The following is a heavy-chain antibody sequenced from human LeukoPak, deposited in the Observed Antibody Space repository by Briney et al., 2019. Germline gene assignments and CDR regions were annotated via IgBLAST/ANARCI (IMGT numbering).Heavy chain of an antibody. D-gene: IGHD3-22*01. CDR2: IIPILGIA. Sequence: ASVKVSCKASGGTFSSYAISWVRQAPGQGLEWMGRIIPILGIANYAQKFQGRVTITADKSTSTAYMELSSLRSEDTAVYYCAREGGYYYDSSGYLRNDAFDIWGQGTMVTVSS. V-gene: IGHV1-69*04. CDR3: AREGGYYYDSSGYLRNDAFDI. CDR1: GGTFSSYA. J-gene: IGHJ3*02.